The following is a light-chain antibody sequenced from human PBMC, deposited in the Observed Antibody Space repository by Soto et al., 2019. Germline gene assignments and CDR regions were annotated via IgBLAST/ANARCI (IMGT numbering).Light chain of an antibody. CDR1: QSVTYW. CDR3: QQYNSYSQT. V-gene: IGKV1-5*01. CDR2: AAS. Sequence: DIQMTQSPSTLSASVGDRVTITCRASQSVTYWLAWYQQKPGKAPKLLIYAASSLESGVPSRFSGSGSDTEFTLTISSLQPEDSATYYCQQYNSYSQTFGQGTKVDI. J-gene: IGKJ1*01.